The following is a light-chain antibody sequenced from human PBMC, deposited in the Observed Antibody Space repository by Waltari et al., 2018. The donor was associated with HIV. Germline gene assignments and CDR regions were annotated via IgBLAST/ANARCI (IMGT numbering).Light chain of an antibody. CDR3: ATWDDSLSGPV. J-gene: IGLJ3*02. Sequence: QSVLTQPPSASGTPGQRVAISCSGSSSNIGSNYVYWYQQLPGTAPKVLIYRSNQRPSGVPDRFSGSKSDTSASLAIIGLRSEDEADYDCATWDDSLSGPVFDGGTKLTVL. V-gene: IGLV1-47*01. CDR1: SSNIGSNY. CDR2: RSN.